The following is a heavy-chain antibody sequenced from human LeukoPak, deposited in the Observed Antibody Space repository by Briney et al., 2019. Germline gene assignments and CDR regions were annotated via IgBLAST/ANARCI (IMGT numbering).Heavy chain of an antibody. J-gene: IGHJ4*02. D-gene: IGHD6-19*01. CDR3: ARARTGYSSGWYAY. Sequence: KPSETLSPTCAVYGGSFSGYYWSWIRQPPGKGLEWIGEINHSGSTNYNPSLKSRVTISVDTSKNQFSLKLSSVTAADTAVYYCARARTGYSSGWYAYWGQGTLVTVSS. CDR1: GGSFSGYY. CDR2: INHSGST. V-gene: IGHV4-34*01.